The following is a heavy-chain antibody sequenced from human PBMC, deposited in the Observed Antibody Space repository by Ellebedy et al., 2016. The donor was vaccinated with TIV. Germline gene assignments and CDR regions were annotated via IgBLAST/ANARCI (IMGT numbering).Heavy chain of an antibody. J-gene: IGHJ5*02. Sequence: SETLSLTCTVSGGSISSSSYYWGWIRQPPGKGLEWIGSIYYSGSTYYNPSLKSRVTISVDTSKNQFSLKLSSVTAADTAVYYCARQVAAAGTRGRYNWFDPWGQGTLVTVSS. V-gene: IGHV4-39*01. CDR2: IYYSGST. D-gene: IGHD6-13*01. CDR3: ARQVAAAGTRGRYNWFDP. CDR1: GGSISSSSYY.